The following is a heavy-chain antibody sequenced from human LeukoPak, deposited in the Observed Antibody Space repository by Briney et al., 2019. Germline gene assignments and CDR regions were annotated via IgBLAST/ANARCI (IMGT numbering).Heavy chain of an antibody. V-gene: IGHV4-34*01. J-gene: IGHJ5*02. CDR1: CGSFSGYY. CDR3: ARGQGYYDFWSGYYIGWFDP. Sequence: SETLSLTCAVYCGSFSGYYWSSIRQPPGKGLEWIGEINHSGSTNYNPSLKSRVTISVDTSKNQFFLKLSSVTAADTAVYYCARGQGYYDFWSGYYIGWFDPWGQGTLVTVCS. D-gene: IGHD3-3*01. CDR2: INHSGST.